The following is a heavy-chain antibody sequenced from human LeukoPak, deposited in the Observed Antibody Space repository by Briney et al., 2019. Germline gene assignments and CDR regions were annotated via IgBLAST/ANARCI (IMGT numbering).Heavy chain of an antibody. CDR3: ARVMVRGVDYDY. CDR1: GGSFSSYY. V-gene: IGHV4-34*01. D-gene: IGHD3-10*01. J-gene: IGHJ4*02. Sequence: SETLSLTCAVYGGSFSSYYWSWIRQPPGKGLEWIGEINHSGSTNCNPSLKSRVTISVDTSKNQFSLKLSSVTAADTAVYYCARVMVRGVDYDYWGQGTLVTVSS. CDR2: INHSGST.